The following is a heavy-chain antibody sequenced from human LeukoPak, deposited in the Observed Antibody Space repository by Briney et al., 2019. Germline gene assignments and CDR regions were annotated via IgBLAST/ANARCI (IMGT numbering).Heavy chain of an antibody. J-gene: IGHJ6*02. D-gene: IGHD3-10*01. CDR2: IYYSGST. CDR3: ARGLLWFGGYYYYGMDV. CDR1: GGSISSGDYY. Sequence: SETLSLTCTVSGGSISSGDYYWSRIRQPPGKGLEWIGYIYYSGSTYYNPSLKSRVTISVDTSKNQFSLKLSSVTAADTAVYYCARGLLWFGGYYYYGMDVWGQGTTVTVSS. V-gene: IGHV4-30-4*01.